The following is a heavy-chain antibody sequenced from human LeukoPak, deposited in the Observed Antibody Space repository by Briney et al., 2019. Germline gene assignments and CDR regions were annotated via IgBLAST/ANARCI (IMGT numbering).Heavy chain of an antibody. D-gene: IGHD5-12*01. J-gene: IGHJ4*02. V-gene: IGHV4-39*01. CDR3: ARHPTFSGYEYYFDN. CDR1: GASISSSDYY. CDR2: IYHSGST. Sequence: PSETLSLTCTVSGASISSSDYYWGWIRQPPGKGLEWIGSIYHSGSTYYNPSLKSRVTISVDTSKNQFSLKASSVTVADTAVYYCARHPTFSGYEYYFDNWGQGTLVTVSS.